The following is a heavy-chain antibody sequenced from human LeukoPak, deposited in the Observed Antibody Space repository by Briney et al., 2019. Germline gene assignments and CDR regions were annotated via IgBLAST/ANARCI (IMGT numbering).Heavy chain of an antibody. CDR3: ARDPLQMSAKPFDF. D-gene: IGHD5-24*01. V-gene: IGHV4-38-2*02. Sequence: SETLSLTCTVSAYSVSSGYYWGWIRQPPGKGLEWIASISYSGSIYYNPSLKSRVTMSVDTSKNQFSLKLRSVTPADTAMYYCARDPLQMSAKPFDFWGEGTLVTVSS. CDR2: ISYSGSI. CDR1: AYSVSSGYY. J-gene: IGHJ4*02.